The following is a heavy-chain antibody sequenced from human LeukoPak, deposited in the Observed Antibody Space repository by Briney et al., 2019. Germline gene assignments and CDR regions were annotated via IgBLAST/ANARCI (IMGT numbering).Heavy chain of an antibody. D-gene: IGHD5-18*01. CDR3: ASGYSYGYGVGAFDY. CDR2: ISYDGSNK. V-gene: IGHV3-30*04. Sequence: GGSLRLSCAASGFTFSSYAMHWVRQAPGKGLEWVAVISYDGSNKYYAGSVKGRFTISRDNSKNTLYLQMNSLRAEDTAVYYCASGYSYGYGVGAFDYWGQGTLVTVSS. CDR1: GFTFSSYA. J-gene: IGHJ4*02.